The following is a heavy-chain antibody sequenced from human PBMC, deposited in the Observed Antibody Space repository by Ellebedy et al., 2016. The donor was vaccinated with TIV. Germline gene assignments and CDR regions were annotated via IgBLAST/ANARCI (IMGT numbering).Heavy chain of an antibody. D-gene: IGHD3-10*01. CDR1: GYSFTSYW. CDR2: IYPGDSDT. V-gene: IGHV5-51*01. J-gene: IGHJ5*02. Sequence: GESLKISXKGSGYSFTSYWIGWVRQMPGKGLEWMGVIYPGDSDTRYSPSFQGQVTISADKSISTAYLQWSSLKASDTAMYYCARLTGKGFGELFRNWFDPWGQGTLVTVSS. CDR3: ARLTGKGFGELFRNWFDP.